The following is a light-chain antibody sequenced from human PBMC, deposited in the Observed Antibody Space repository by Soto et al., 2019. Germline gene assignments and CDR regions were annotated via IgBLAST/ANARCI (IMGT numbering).Light chain of an antibody. CDR1: SSDVRGSGL. J-gene: IGLJ2*01. CDR2: EGF. V-gene: IGLV2-23*01. CDR3: CSYAGRSTWDVV. Sequence: QSALTQPASLSGSPGQSITISCTGTSSDVRGSGLVSWYQFHPGKAPKLLIFEGFKRPSGISNRFSGSKSGSTASLTISGLQAEDEADYSCCSYAGRSTWDVVFGGGTKLTVL.